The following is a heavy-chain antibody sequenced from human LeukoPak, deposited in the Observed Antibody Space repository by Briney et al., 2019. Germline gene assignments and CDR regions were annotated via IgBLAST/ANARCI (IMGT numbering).Heavy chain of an antibody. CDR3: AREAIYCSSTSCLDFDY. J-gene: IGHJ4*02. D-gene: IGHD2-2*01. CDR2: ISYDGSNK. V-gene: IGHV3-30*01. Sequence: GGSLRLSCAASGFTFISYAMHWVRQAPGKGLEWVAVISYDGSNKYYADSVKGRFTISRDNSKNTLYLQMNSLRAEDTAVYYCAREAIYCSSTSCLDFDYWGQGTLVTVSS. CDR1: GFTFISYA.